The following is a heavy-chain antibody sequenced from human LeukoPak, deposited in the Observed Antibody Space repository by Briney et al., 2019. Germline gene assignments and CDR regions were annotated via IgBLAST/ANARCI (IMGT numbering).Heavy chain of an antibody. CDR3: ARDKRDYYDSSGYYYSCAFDI. J-gene: IGHJ3*02. V-gene: IGHV4-59*01. CDR2: IYYSGST. Sequence: SETLCLTCTVSGGSISSYYWSWIRQPPGKGLEWIGYIYYSGSTNYNPSLKSRVTISVDTSKNQFSLKLSSVTAADTAVYYCARDKRDYYDSSGYYYSCAFDIWGQGTMVTVSS. CDR1: GGSISSYY. D-gene: IGHD3-22*01.